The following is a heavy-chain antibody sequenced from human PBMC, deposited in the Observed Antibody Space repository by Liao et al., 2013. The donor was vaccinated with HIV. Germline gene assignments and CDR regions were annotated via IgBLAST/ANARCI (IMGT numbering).Heavy chain of an antibody. D-gene: IGHD2-15*01. J-gene: IGHJ4*02. CDR1: GGSISSGSYY. CDR3: ARTYCSGGSCNFDY. Sequence: QVQLQESGPGLVKPSQTLSLTCTVSGGSISSGSYYWSWIRQPAGKGLEWIGRIYTSGSTNYNPSLKSRVTMSVDTSKNQFSLKLSSVTAADTAVYYCARTYCSGGSCNFDYWGQGTLVTVSS. V-gene: IGHV4-61*02. CDR2: IYTSGST.